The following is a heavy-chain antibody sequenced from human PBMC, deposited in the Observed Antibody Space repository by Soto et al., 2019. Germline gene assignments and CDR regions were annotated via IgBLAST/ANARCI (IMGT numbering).Heavy chain of an antibody. V-gene: IGHV3-30*03. Sequence: GGSLRLSCAASGVTFSSNGMHWVRQAPGKGLEWVTFISYDGSYKYYADSVKGRFTISRDNSKNTLYLQMNTLRPEDMAVYYCASKHPSHYGAHVWGPGPTVTVSS. CDR2: ISYDGSYK. CDR1: GVTFSSNG. J-gene: IGHJ6*02. D-gene: IGHD4-17*01. CDR3: ASKHPSHYGAHV.